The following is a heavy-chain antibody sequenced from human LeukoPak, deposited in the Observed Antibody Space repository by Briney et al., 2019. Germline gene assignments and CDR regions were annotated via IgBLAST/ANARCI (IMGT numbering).Heavy chain of an antibody. CDR2: IYYSGST. CDR1: GDSISLYH. CDR3: ARHPRNSFDY. J-gene: IGHJ4*02. Sequence: SETLSLTCTVSGDSISLYHWSWIRQPPGKGLEWIGYIYYSGSTNYNPSLKSRVTISVDTSKNQFSLKLSSVTAADTAVYYCARHPRNSFDYWGQGTLVTVSS. D-gene: IGHD2/OR15-2a*01. V-gene: IGHV4-59*08.